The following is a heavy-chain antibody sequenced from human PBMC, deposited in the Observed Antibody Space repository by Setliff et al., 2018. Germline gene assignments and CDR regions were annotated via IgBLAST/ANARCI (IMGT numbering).Heavy chain of an antibody. V-gene: IGHV3-23*01. CDR2: VSGSGMTR. J-gene: IGHJ4*02. CDR1: GFTFRKHA. Sequence: GGSLRLSCIASGFTFRKHALAWVRQAPGKGLQWVSSVSGSGMTRDYTDSVKGRFTVSRDSSQNKIHLQMDSLRAEDTGKYFCARADSDSYYPYYFDFWGQGVLVTVSS. CDR3: ARADSDSYYPYYFDF. D-gene: IGHD3-22*01.